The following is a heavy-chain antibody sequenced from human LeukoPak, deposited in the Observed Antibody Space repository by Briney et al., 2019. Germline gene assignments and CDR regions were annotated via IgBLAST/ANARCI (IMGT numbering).Heavy chain of an antibody. CDR1: GGSFSGYY. CDR3: ARAYRGHGSY. J-gene: IGHJ4*02. CDR2: INHSGST. D-gene: IGHD1-26*01. Sequence: PSETLSLTGAVYGGSFSGYYWSWIRQPPGKGLEWIGEINHSGSTNYNPSLKSRVTISVDTSKNQFSLKLSSVTAADTAVYYCARAYRGHGSYWGQGTLVTVSS. V-gene: IGHV4-34*01.